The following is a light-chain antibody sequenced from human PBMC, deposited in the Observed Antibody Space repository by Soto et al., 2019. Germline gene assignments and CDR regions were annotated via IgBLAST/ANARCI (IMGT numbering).Light chain of an antibody. J-gene: IGKJ1*01. Sequence: ENVLTQSPGTLSLSPGERATLSCRATQSISNNYLAWYQRKPGQAPRPLIYGASSRVPGIPDRFSGAGSGTDFTLTISRLEPEDFAVYYCQQYGSIPWTFGQGTKVEIK. CDR1: QSISNNY. CDR2: GAS. V-gene: IGKV3-20*01. CDR3: QQYGSIPWT.